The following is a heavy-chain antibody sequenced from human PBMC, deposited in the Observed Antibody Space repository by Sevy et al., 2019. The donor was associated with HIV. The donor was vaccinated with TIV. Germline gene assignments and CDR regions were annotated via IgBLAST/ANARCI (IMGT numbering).Heavy chain of an antibody. J-gene: IGHJ6*02. Sequence: ASVKVSCKVSGYTLTELSMHWVRQAPGKGLEWMGGFDPEDGETIYAQKFQGRVTMTEDTSTDPANMELSSLKSEDTAVYYCATVSDFWSGYYPPGMDVWGQGTTVTVSS. CDR1: GYTLTELS. D-gene: IGHD3-3*01. CDR2: FDPEDGET. V-gene: IGHV1-24*01. CDR3: ATVSDFWSGYYPPGMDV.